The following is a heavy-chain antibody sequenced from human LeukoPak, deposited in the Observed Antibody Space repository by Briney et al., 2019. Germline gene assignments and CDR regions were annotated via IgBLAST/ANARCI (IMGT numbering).Heavy chain of an antibody. CDR3: ATRGVIVVVTPIRYY. Sequence: GGSLRLSCAASGFTFSGYAMSWVRQAPGKGLEWVSAISGIGGSTYYADSVKGRFTISRDNSKNTLYLQMNSLRAEDTAVYYCATRGVIVVVTPIRYYCGQGTLVTASS. CDR1: GFTFSGYA. V-gene: IGHV3-23*01. CDR2: ISGIGGST. J-gene: IGHJ4*02. D-gene: IGHD2-21*02.